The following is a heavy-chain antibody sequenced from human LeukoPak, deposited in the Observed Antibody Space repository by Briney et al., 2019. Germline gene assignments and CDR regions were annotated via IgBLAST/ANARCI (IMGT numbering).Heavy chain of an antibody. J-gene: IGHJ4*02. D-gene: IGHD3-16*01. CDR1: GFTFSSYG. CDR2: IRYDGSNK. V-gene: IGHV3-30*02. Sequence: GGSLRLSCAASGFTFSSYGMHWVRQAPGKGLEWVAFIRYDGSNKYYADSVKGRFTISRDNSKNTLYLQMNSLRAEDTAVYYCAKATYWGRTKPTFGYWGQGTLVTVSS. CDR3: AKATYWGRTKPTFGY.